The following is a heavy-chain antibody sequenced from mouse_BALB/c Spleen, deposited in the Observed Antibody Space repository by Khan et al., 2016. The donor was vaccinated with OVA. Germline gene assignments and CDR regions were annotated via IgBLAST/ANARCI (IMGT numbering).Heavy chain of an antibody. CDR2: IFPGNDDT. V-gene: IGHV1-87*01. CDR1: GYTFTNYW. CDR3: ATHVHYAMDY. J-gene: IGHJ4*01. Sequence: QVQLKQSGAELARPGASVNLSCKASGYTFTNYWIHWVRQRPGQGLEWIGSIFPGNDDTNYNQKFKGKATLTADKSSSTACMQIRTLASEDSAVYYCATHVHYAMDYWGQGTSVTVSS.